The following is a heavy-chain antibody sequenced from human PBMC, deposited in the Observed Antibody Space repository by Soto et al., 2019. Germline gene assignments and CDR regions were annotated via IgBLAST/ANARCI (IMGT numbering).Heavy chain of an antibody. V-gene: IGHV3-30-3*02. D-gene: IGHD1-1*01. CDR3: AKRAAGTGANLDS. CDR1: GFSFSFASHA. Sequence: QVQLVESGGGVVQPGRSLRLSCVASGFSFSFASHALNFVRQAPGKGLVWVAVISFDGGNKFYADSVKGRFTISTCNSKNTHYLEMSDLRPDDTAVYYSAKRAAGTGANLDSWGQGTLVSDSS. CDR2: ISFDGGNK. J-gene: IGHJ4*02.